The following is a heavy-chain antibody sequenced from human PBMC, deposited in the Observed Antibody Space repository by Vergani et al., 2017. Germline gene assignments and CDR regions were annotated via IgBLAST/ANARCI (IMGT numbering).Heavy chain of an antibody. CDR1: GFTFSSYA. Sequence: VQLLESGGGLVQPGGSLRLSCAASGFTFSSYAMSWVRQAPGKGLEWIGYIYYSGSTYYNPSLKSRVTISVDTSKNQFSLKLSSVTAADTAVYYCARVRVVAAKGPTKFDYWGQGTLVTVSS. J-gene: IGHJ4*02. D-gene: IGHD2-15*01. CDR2: IYYSGST. CDR3: ARVRVVAAKGPTKFDY. V-gene: IGHV4-31*02.